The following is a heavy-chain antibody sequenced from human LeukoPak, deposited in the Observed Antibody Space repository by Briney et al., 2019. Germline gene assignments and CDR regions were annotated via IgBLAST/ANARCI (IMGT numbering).Heavy chain of an antibody. CDR2: IIPIFGTA. Sequence: SMKVSCKASGGTFSSHAISWVRQAPGQGLEWMGGIIPIFGTANSAQKFQGRVTISADESTSTAYLEVSSLRSEDTAVYYCARGGPYCSGGSCYAYMDVWGKGTTVSVSS. V-gene: IGHV1-69*13. CDR3: ARGGPYCSGGSCYAYMDV. CDR1: GGTFSSHA. J-gene: IGHJ6*03. D-gene: IGHD2-15*01.